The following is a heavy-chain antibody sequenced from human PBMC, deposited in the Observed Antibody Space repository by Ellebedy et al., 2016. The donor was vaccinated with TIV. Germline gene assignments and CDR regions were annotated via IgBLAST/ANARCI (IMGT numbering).Heavy chain of an antibody. V-gene: IGHV1-18*01. CDR2: ISAYNGNT. CDR3: ARVTTMVRGVIRCLDV. J-gene: IGHJ6*02. Sequence: AASVKVSCKASGYTFINYGISWVRQAPGQGLEWMGWISAYNGNTKYAQRLQGRVTMTTDTSTSTAYMELRSLSSDDTAVYYCARVTTMVRGVIRCLDVWGHGTTVTVSS. CDR1: GYTFINYG. D-gene: IGHD3-10*01.